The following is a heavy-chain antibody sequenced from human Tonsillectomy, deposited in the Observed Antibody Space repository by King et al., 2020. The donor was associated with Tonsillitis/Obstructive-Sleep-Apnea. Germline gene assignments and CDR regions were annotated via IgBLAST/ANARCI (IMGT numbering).Heavy chain of an antibody. CDR3: ARQRFGMLNNFDY. Sequence: QLQESGPGLVKPSETLSLTCSVSGGSISSSSYYWGWIRQPPGKGLEWIGSIYYSGSTYYNPSLKSRVTISVETSKKQFSLKLSSVTAADTAVYYCARQRFGMLNNFDYWGQGTLVTVSS. V-gene: IGHV4-39*01. CDR1: GGSISSSSYY. D-gene: IGHD3-3*01. CDR2: IYYSGST. J-gene: IGHJ4*02.